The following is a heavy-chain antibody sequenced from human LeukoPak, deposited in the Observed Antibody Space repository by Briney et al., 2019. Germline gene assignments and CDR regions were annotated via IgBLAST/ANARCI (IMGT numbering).Heavy chain of an antibody. J-gene: IGHJ4*02. Sequence: GGSLRLSCAASGFTFSSYAMTWVRQAPGKGLEWVSAISGSGGSTYYADSVKGRFTISRDNSKNTLYVQMNSLRAEDTAVYYCAREYCSGGSCYFDYWGQGTLVTVSS. V-gene: IGHV3-23*01. CDR1: GFTFSSYA. CDR3: AREYCSGGSCYFDY. CDR2: ISGSGGST. D-gene: IGHD2-15*01.